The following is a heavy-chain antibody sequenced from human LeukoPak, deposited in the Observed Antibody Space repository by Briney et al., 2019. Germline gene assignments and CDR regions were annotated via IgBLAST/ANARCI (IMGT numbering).Heavy chain of an antibody. Sequence: SETLSLSCAVYGVSFSGYFWSWIREPPGKGVEWIGEMNDSGSTNYNPSLKSRVTISVDTSKNQFSLKLSSVTAADTAVYYCARVGYCSGGSCSDYWGQGTLVGDCS. D-gene: IGHD2-15*01. CDR3: ARVGYCSGGSCSDY. CDR2: MNDSGST. V-gene: IGHV4-34*01. J-gene: IGHJ4*02. CDR1: GVSFSGYF.